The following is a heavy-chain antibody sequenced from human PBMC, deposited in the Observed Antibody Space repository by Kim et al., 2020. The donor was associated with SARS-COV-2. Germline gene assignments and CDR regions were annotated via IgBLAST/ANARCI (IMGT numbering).Heavy chain of an antibody. CDR1: GFTFSSYA. Sequence: GGSLRLSCAASGFTFSSYAMHWVRQAPGKGLEWVAVISYDGSNKYYADSVKGRFTISRDNSKNMLYLQMNSLRAEDTAVHYCATGHLTGYANFDYWGQGTLVTVSS. D-gene: IGHD3-9*01. J-gene: IGHJ4*02. CDR3: ATGHLTGYANFDY. CDR2: ISYDGSNK. V-gene: IGHV3-30*04.